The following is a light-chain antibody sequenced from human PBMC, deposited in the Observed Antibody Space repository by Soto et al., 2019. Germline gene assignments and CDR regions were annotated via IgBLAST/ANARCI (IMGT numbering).Light chain of an antibody. CDR1: QSVSSSY. Sequence: EVVLTQSPGTLSLSPGERDTLSCRASQSVSSSYLAWYQHKPGQAPRLLIYGASGRATGIPDRFSGGGSGTDFTLTISRLEPEDFAVYYCQQYGNSPEITFGQGTRLEIK. J-gene: IGKJ5*01. CDR3: QQYGNSPEIT. CDR2: GAS. V-gene: IGKV3-20*01.